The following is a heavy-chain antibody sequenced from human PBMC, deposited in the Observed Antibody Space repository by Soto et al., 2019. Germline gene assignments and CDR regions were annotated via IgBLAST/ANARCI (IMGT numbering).Heavy chain of an antibody. D-gene: IGHD3-10*01. J-gene: IGHJ6*02. CDR3: ARVLLWVGERGYGMDV. Sequence: EVQLVESGGGLVQPGGSLRLSCAASGFTVSSNYMSWVRQAPGKGLEWVSVIYSGGSTYYADSVKGRFTISRDNSNNTLYFQMNSLRAEDTAVYYCARVLLWVGERGYGMDVWGQGTTVTVSS. CDR1: GFTVSSNY. V-gene: IGHV3-66*01. CDR2: IYSGGST.